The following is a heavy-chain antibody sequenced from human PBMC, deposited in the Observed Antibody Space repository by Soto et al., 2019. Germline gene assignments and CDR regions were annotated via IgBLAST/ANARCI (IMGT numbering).Heavy chain of an antibody. CDR2: IYDSGST. CDR1: GDSISSSGHY. D-gene: IGHD2-21*01. V-gene: IGHV4-39*01. Sequence: SETLSLTCTVSGDSISSSGHYWGWIRQPPGKGLEWIGSIYDSGSTYYNPSLEGRVTISVDTSKSQFSLKLSSLTAADTAVYYCAIMVPNTGMGYIDYWGQGALVTVSS. J-gene: IGHJ4*02. CDR3: AIMVPNTGMGYIDY.